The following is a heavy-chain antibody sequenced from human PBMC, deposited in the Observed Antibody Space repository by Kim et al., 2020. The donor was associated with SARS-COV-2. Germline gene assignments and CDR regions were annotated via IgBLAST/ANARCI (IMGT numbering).Heavy chain of an antibody. V-gene: IGHV3-30*01. J-gene: IGHJ3*02. Sequence: YADSVKGRFTISRDNSKNTLYLQMNSLRAEDTAVYYCARSEWELLAFDIWGQGTMVTVSS. CDR3: ARSEWELLAFDI. D-gene: IGHD1-26*01.